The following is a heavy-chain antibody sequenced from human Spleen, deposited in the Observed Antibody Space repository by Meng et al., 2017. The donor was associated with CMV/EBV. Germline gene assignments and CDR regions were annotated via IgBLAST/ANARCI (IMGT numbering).Heavy chain of an antibody. V-gene: IGHV3-43*01. Sequence: GGSLRLSCAASGFTFDDYTMHWVRQAPGKGLEWVSLISWDGGNTYYADSVKGRFTISRDNSKNSLYLQMNSLRTEDTALYYCAKDSSVGGIAVAGNMGYFDYWGQGTLVTVSS. CDR2: ISWDGGNT. CDR3: AKDSSVGGIAVAGNMGYFDY. D-gene: IGHD6-19*01. CDR1: GFTFDDYT. J-gene: IGHJ4*02.